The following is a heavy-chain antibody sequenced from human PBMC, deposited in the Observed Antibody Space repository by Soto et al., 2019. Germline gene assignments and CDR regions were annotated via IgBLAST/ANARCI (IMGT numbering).Heavy chain of an antibody. J-gene: IGHJ4*02. CDR1: GFTFSDYY. Sequence: GGSLRLSCEGSGFTFSDYYISWIRQAPGKGLEWISYSSNSGTVSRYADSVKGRFSISRDNTKNLLYLQMNSLRAEDTAVYYCARSGDNYNRLDYWGQGTPVTVSS. CDR3: ARSGDNYNRLDY. CDR2: SSNSGTVS. D-gene: IGHD1-1*01. V-gene: IGHV3-11*06.